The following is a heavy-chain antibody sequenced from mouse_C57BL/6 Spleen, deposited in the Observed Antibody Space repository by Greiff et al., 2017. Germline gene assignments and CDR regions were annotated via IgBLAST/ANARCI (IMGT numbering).Heavy chain of an antibody. CDR3: ARHEKDYYGSSYVHYFDY. CDR2: FYPGSGSI. V-gene: IGHV1-62-2*01. D-gene: IGHD1-1*01. J-gene: IGHJ2*01. CDR1: GYTFTEYT. Sequence: QVQLKESGAELVKPGASVKLSCKASGYTFTEYTIHWVKQRSGQGLEWIGWFYPGSGSIKYNEKFKDKATLTADKSSSTVYMELSRLTSEDSAVYFCARHEKDYYGSSYVHYFDYWGQGTTLTVYS.